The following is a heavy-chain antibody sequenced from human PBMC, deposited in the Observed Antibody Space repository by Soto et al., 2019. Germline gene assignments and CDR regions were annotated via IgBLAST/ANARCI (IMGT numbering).Heavy chain of an antibody. CDR2: ISASGGLK. Sequence: PVGSLRLSCAASGFTFTNYAMTWVRQTPGKGLEWVSGISASGGLKYYADSVQGRFTVSRDNSKNILYLQMDNLGDGDTALYYCAREVGAPSGWLDPWGQGTQVTVSS. V-gene: IGHV3-23*01. J-gene: IGHJ5*02. D-gene: IGHD1-26*01. CDR3: AREVGAPSGWLDP. CDR1: GFTFTNYA.